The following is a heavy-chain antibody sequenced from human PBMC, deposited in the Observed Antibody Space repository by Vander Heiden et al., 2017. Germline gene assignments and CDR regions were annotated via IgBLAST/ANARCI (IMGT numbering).Heavy chain of an antibody. CDR1: EFIFSSAW. CDR3: TRPYGADHYFDY. Sequence: EVQLVESGGGLVKPGGSLRPSCTASEFIFSSAWMSWVRQAPGKVLEWVGRIKSKADGGTTDYAGPVKDRFTIFRDDSKNTLYLQMNSLKTDDTAFYYCTRPYGADHYFDYWGQGALVTVSS. CDR2: IKSKADGGTT. D-gene: IGHD3-10*01. V-gene: IGHV3-15*01. J-gene: IGHJ4*02.